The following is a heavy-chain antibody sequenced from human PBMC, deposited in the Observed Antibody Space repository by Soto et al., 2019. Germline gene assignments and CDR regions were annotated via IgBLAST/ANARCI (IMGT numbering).Heavy chain of an antibody. Sequence: SETLSLTCTVSGGSISSSNYYWAWIRQSPGKGLEWVATLYYSGSTHSNPSLKSRVTISVDTSKNQFSLKLSSVTAADTAVYYCARVQWELLSYFDYWGRGPLVTVS. CDR2: LYYSGST. D-gene: IGHD1-26*01. V-gene: IGHV4-39*01. J-gene: IGHJ4*02. CDR1: GGSISSSNYY. CDR3: ARVQWELLSYFDY.